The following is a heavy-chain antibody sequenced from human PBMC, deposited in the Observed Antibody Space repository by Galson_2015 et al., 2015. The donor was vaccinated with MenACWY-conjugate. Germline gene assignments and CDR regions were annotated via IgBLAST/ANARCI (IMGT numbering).Heavy chain of an antibody. CDR1: GYTFSTYA. V-gene: IGHV3-23*01. J-gene: IGHJ4*02. CDR2: ISSSGGRP. D-gene: IGHD6-19*01. CDR3: AKDIAVDGMWYFDY. Sequence: SLRLSCAASGYTFSTYAMTWVRQAPGKGLEWVSSISSSGGRPYYADSVKGRFTISRDNSKNTLYLQMNNLRAEDAALYYCAKDIAVDGMWYFDYWGQGALVIVSS.